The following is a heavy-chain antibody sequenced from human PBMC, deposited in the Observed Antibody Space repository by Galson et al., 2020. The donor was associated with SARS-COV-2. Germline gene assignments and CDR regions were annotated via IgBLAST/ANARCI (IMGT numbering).Heavy chain of an antibody. J-gene: IGHJ4*02. D-gene: IGHD6-13*01. CDR2: ISSSSSYI. V-gene: IGHV3-21*01. CDR3: ATHSSSWYGYDY. CDR1: GFTFSSYS. Sequence: GESLKISCAASGFTFSSYSMNWVRQAPGKGLEWVSSISSSSSYIYYADSVKGRFTISRDNAKNSLYLQMNSLRAEDTAVYYCATHSSSWYGYDYWGQGTLVTVSS.